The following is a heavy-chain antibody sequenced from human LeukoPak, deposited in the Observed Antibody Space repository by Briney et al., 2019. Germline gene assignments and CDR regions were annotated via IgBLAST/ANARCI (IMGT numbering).Heavy chain of an antibody. Sequence: HAGGSLRLSCAATGFVFSSHWMSWVRQAPGKGLEWVANINQGGSEKYYVGSVNGRFTISRDNAKNSLYLQMNSLRVEDTAVYYCARDGVDAGIYFDYWGQGNLVTVSS. V-gene: IGHV3-7*01. D-gene: IGHD3-9*01. CDR2: INQGGSEK. CDR3: ARDGVDAGIYFDY. J-gene: IGHJ4*02. CDR1: GFVFSSHW.